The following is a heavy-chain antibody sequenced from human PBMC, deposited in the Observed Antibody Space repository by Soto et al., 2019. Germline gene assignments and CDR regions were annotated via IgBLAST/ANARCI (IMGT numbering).Heavy chain of an antibody. J-gene: IGHJ4*02. CDR3: ASLIEMATISIDGFSY. D-gene: IGHD5-12*01. CDR1: GFTFSSYS. Sequence: GGSLRLSCAASGFTFSSYSMNWVRQAPGKGLEWVSSISSSSSYIYYADSVKGRFTISRDNAKNSLYLQMNSLRAEDTAVYYCASLIEMATISIDGFSYWGQGTLVTVSS. CDR2: ISSSSSYI. V-gene: IGHV3-21*01.